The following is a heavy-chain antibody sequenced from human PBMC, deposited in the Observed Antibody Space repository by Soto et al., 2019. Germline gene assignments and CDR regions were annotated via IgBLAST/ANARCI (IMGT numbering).Heavy chain of an antibody. CDR3: ARRGDYYDFDDAFDI. CDR2: IYYSGST. Sequence: PSETLSLTCTVSGGSISSYYWSWIRQPPGKGLEWIGYIYYSGSTNYNPSLKSRVTISVDTSKNQFSLKLSSVTAADTAVYYCARRGDYYDFDDAFDIWGQGTMVTV. CDR1: GGSISSYY. J-gene: IGHJ3*02. V-gene: IGHV4-59*01. D-gene: IGHD3-22*01.